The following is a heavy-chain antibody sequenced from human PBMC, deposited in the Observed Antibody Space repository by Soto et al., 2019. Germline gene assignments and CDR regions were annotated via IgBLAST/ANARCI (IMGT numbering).Heavy chain of an antibody. CDR1: GFTVSGNY. CDR3: ATELIAKYGMDV. J-gene: IGHJ6*01. V-gene: IGHV3-53*01. D-gene: IGHD2-21*01. CDR2: IYTDDNI. Sequence: EVQLVEYGGGLVQPGGSLRLSCAASGFTVSGNYVTWVRQATGKGLEWVSVIYTDDNIYYADSVTGRFTISRDNSKDTFYLPMNRLRVEDTDVYFCATELIAKYGMDVCVQRTTVTVSA.